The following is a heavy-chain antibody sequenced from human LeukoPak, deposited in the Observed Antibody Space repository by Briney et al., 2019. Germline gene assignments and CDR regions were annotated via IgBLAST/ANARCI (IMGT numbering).Heavy chain of an antibody. Sequence: SETLSLTCAVYGGSFSGYYWSWIRQPPGKGLEWIGEINHSGSTNYNPSLKSRVTISVGTSKNQFSLKLSSVTAADTAVYYCARRRITMVRGGNWFDPWGQGTLVTVPS. CDR3: ARRRITMVRGGNWFDP. D-gene: IGHD3-10*01. CDR1: GGSFSGYY. V-gene: IGHV4-34*01. CDR2: INHSGST. J-gene: IGHJ5*02.